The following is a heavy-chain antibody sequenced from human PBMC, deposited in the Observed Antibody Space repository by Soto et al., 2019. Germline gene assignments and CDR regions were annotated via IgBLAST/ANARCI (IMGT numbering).Heavy chain of an antibody. CDR2: INSDGRST. CDR1: GFTFSSYW. V-gene: IGHV3-74*01. J-gene: IGHJ4*02. D-gene: IGHD2-15*01. Sequence: EVQLVESGGGLVQPGGSLRLSCAAFGFTFSSYWIHWVRQAPGKGLVWVSRINSDGRSTTYADSVKGRFTISRDNAKKTLYLQSNSLRAEDTAVYYCVRTSMAVAAATREDYWGQGTLVNVS. CDR3: VRTSMAVAAATREDY.